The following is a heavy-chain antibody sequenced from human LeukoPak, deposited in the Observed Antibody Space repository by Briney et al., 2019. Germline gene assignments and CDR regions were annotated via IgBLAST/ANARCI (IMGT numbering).Heavy chain of an antibody. Sequence: GGSLILSCSASGFTFSSYAMHWVRQAPGKGLEYVSAISNHGGSTYYADSVKGRSTISRDNSKNTLSLQMSSLRAEDTAVYYCVKDLYCSSTSCLNNWFDPWGQGTLVTVSS. CDR3: VKDLYCSSTSCLNNWFDP. CDR2: ISNHGGST. J-gene: IGHJ5*02. V-gene: IGHV3-64D*06. D-gene: IGHD2-2*01. CDR1: GFTFSSYA.